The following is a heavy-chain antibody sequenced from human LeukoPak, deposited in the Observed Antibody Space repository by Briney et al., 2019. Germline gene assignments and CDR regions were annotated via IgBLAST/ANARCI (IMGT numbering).Heavy chain of an antibody. CDR1: GYTFTSYG. CDR2: ISTYNFNT. J-gene: IGHJ6*03. D-gene: IGHD6-19*01. Sequence: ASVKVSCKASGYTFTSYGISWVRQAPGQGLEWMGWISTYNFNTNYAQKFQGSVTMTTDTSTRTAYMELRSLRSDDTAVYYCARVFPPYTSGYYSDYYYMDVWGKGTTVTISS. CDR3: ARVFPPYTSGYYSDYYYMDV. V-gene: IGHV1-18*01.